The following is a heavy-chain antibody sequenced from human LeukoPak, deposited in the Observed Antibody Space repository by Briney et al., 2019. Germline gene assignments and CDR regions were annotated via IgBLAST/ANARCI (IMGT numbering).Heavy chain of an antibody. J-gene: IGHJ3*02. CDR2: IYYSGST. CDR3: ARACSSTTCYGAFDM. Sequence: SLQTLSLTCTVSGGSISSADYNWSWIRQPPGKGLEWIGYIYYSGSTYYNPSLKSRVTISVDTSKNQFSLKLSSVTAADTAVYYCARACSSTTCYGAFDMWGQGTMVTVSS. D-gene: IGHD2-2*01. V-gene: IGHV4-30-4*08. CDR1: GGSISSADYN.